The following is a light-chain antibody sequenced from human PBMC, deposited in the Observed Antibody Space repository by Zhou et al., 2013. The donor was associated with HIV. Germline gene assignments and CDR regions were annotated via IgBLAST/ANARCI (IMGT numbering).Light chain of an antibody. V-gene: IGKV3-15*01. CDR2: GAS. J-gene: IGKJ2*01. Sequence: EILITQSPATLSVSPGERAVLSCRASQSVTDNLAWYQQKPGQAPRLLIYGASIRAPGIPARFSGSVSRTEFTLTISSIQAEDFAVYYCQHYNSWPTTFGQGTKLEIK. CDR3: QHYNSWPTT. CDR1: QSVTDN.